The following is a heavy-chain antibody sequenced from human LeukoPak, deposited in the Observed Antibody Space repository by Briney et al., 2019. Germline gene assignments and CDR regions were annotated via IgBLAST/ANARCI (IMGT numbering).Heavy chain of an antibody. Sequence: KTSETLSLTCTVSGGSISSGSYYWSWIRQPAGKGLDWIGRIYTSGSTNYNPSLKSRVTISVDTSKNQFSLKLSSVTAADTAVYYCARSTRGSHLLGTYYYYYMDVWGKGTTVTVSS. CDR1: GGSISSGSYY. CDR3: ARSTRGSHLLGTYYYYYMDV. CDR2: IYTSGST. V-gene: IGHV4-61*02. J-gene: IGHJ6*03. D-gene: IGHD1-26*01.